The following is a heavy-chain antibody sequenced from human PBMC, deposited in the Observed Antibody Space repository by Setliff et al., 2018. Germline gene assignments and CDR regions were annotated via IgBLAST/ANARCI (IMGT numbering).Heavy chain of an antibody. Sequence: ASVKVSCKASGYTFAAYGITWVRQAPGQGLEWMGWISGHNNKTKYAQKVLGRVTMTTDTSTSTAYMELRVLRSDDTAVYYCMRLVRFCSRTVCQRTSGDEAWGQGTLVTVSS. CDR3: MRLVRFCSRTVCQRTSGDEA. J-gene: IGHJ5*02. CDR1: GYTFAAYG. D-gene: IGHD3-3*01. V-gene: IGHV1-18*01. CDR2: ISGHNNKT.